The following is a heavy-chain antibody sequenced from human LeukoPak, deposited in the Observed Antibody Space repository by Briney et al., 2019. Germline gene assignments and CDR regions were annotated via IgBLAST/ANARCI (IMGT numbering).Heavy chain of an antibody. Sequence: ASVTVSCKASGYTFTSYYIHWVRQAPGQGLEWMGIINPSGGSTSYAQKFQGRVTMTRDMSTSTVYMELSSLRSEDAAVYYCATVDPPIAVAGDWGQGTLVTDSS. CDR1: GYTFTSYY. CDR3: ATVDPPIAVAGD. D-gene: IGHD6-19*01. J-gene: IGHJ4*02. CDR2: INPSGGST. V-gene: IGHV1-46*01.